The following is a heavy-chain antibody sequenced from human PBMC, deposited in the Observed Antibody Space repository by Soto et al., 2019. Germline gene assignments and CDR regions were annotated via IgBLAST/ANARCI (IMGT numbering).Heavy chain of an antibody. V-gene: IGHV3-23*01. Sequence: EVQLLESGGGSVQPGGPLRLSFAASGFTFGNNAMLWVRRPPGKGLEWVSSISHSGGTSYYADSVKGRFSISRDSLVNTLYLQMNSLRAEDTAVYYCAKGRGQNWNFDYWGQGTLVSVSP. CDR3: AKGRGQNWNFDY. J-gene: IGHJ4*02. CDR2: ISHSGGTS. CDR1: GFTFGNNA. D-gene: IGHD1-1*01.